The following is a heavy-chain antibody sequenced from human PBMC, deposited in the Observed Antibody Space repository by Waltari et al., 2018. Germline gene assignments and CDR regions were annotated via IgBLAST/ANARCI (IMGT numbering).Heavy chain of an antibody. CDR1: GGSISSSTYY. J-gene: IGHJ5*02. D-gene: IGHD5-12*01. CDR3: ARGGRLSDYECWFGP. Sequence: QLQLQESGPGRVEPSETLSLTCSVSGGSISSSTYYWGWIRQSRGAGLAFIGIIHYGGNTNNKPSFKSGGIISVATSKIQFSMKLNSVTAADTAVYYWARGGRLSDYECWFGPWGQGTLVTVSS. CDR2: IHYGGNT. V-gene: IGHV4-39*01.